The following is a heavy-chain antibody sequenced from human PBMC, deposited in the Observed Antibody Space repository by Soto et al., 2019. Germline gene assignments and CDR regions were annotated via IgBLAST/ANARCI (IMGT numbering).Heavy chain of an antibody. J-gene: IGHJ5*02. V-gene: IGHV1-69*06. CDR2: IIPIFDSP. CDR1: GGSFSTYA. Sequence: VSGKASGGSFSTYACSWVRQSHRHGLEWMGGIIPIFDSPYYAQNFQGRVTIAADRSTSTVYMELSSLTPEDTAVYYCARGAECRGYCLKKFTWLDPWGQGTLVTVSS. CDR3: ARGAECRGYCLKKFTWLDP. D-gene: IGHD2-15*01.